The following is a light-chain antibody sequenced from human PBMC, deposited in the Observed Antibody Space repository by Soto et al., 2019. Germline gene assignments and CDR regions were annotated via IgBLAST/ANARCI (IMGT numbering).Light chain of an antibody. Sequence: DIQLTQSPPSLSASVGDRVTITCRASQTISPFLNWYQCKPGKPPKLLIYESSNLRGGVSSRFSGSGSVTDFSLCIDRLQSDDFATCDCHRSCSDPIPSGGGTRL. CDR3: HRSCSDPIP. CDR1: QTISPF. CDR2: ESS. V-gene: IGKV1-39*01. J-gene: IGKJ5*01.